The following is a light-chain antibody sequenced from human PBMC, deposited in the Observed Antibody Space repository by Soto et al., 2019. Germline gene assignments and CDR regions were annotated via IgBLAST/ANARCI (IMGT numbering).Light chain of an antibody. CDR2: EVS. CDR3: TLYAGSSNWV. V-gene: IGLV2-8*01. Sequence: QSALTQPPSASGSPGQSVTISCTGTGGDIGTYKYVSWYQQHPGQAPKLIIYEVSKRPSGVPGRFFGYKSGNTASLTVSGLESDDEADYDCTLYAGSSNWVFGGGAKHTVL. CDR1: GGDIGTYKY. J-gene: IGLJ3*02.